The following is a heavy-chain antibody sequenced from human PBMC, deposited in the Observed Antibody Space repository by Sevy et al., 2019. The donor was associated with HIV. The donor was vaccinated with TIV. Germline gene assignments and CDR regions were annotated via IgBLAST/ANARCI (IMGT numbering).Heavy chain of an antibody. CDR3: ARQRKMGVPTNNWFDP. D-gene: IGHD2-2*01. J-gene: IGHJ5*02. CDR1: VGSISSSSYY. CDR2: IYSSGST. Sequence: SDTLSLTCTVSVGSISSSSYYWGWIRQPPGKGLEWIGSIYSSGSTYYNPSLKSRLTISLDTSKNQFSVKLSSVTAADTAVYYCARQRKMGVPTNNWFDPWGQGTLVTVSS. V-gene: IGHV4-39*01.